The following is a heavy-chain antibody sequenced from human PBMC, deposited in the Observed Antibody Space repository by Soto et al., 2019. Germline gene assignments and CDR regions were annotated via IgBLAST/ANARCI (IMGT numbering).Heavy chain of an antibody. D-gene: IGHD2-2*01. CDR2: ISSSGATI. V-gene: IGHV3-11*01. J-gene: IGHJ4*02. CDR1: GFTFSHYS. CDR3: ARENRKLGCGSRTSCPFDY. Sequence: QVPLVESGGGLVKPGGSQRLSCAASGFTFSHYSMSWIRQAPGQGLEWVSYISSSGATIYYADSVKGRFTISRDKSKNSLYMEMNSLRAEVKAVYYCARENRKLGCGSRTSCPFDYWGQGTLVAVAS.